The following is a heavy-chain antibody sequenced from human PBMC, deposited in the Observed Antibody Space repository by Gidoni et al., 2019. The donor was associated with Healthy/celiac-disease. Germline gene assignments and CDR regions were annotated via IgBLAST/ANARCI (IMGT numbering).Heavy chain of an antibody. D-gene: IGHD3-10*01. CDR1: GFPFSSYW. CDR3: ARAHPQYYYGSGSYNY. J-gene: IGHJ4*02. Sequence: EVQLVESGGGLVQPGGSLRLSCAASGFPFSSYWMHWVRQAPGKGLVWVSRINSDGSSTSYADSVKGRFTISRDNAKNTLYLQTNSLRAEDTAVYYCARAHPQYYYGSGSYNYWGQGTLVTVSS. V-gene: IGHV3-74*01. CDR2: INSDGSST.